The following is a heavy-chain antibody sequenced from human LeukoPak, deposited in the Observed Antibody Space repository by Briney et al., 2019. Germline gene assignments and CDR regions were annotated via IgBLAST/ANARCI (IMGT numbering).Heavy chain of an antibody. CDR1: GGSISSSSYY. J-gene: IGHJ4*02. CDR2: IYYSGST. CDR3: ARITIFGVVIHD. D-gene: IGHD3-3*01. V-gene: IGHV4-39*01. Sequence: SETLSLTCTVSGGSISSSSYYWGWIRQPPGKGLKWIGSIYYSGSTYYNPSLKSRVTISVDTSKNQFSLKLSSVTAADTAVYYCARITIFGVVIHDWSQGTLVTVSS.